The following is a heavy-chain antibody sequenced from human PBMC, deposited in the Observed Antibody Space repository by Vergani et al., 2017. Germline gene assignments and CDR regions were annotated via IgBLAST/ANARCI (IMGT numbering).Heavy chain of an antibody. J-gene: IGHJ6*03. Sequence: EVQLLESGGNLVQPGGSLRLSCAASGFTFTNFAMTWVRQAPGEGLEWVSGISGSGGFTYYADSVKGRFTISRDNARNILYLQMNSLRVDDTAVYYCVRYYRPWDQYSYYMDAWGKGTTVTVAS. CDR1: GFTFTNFA. V-gene: IGHV3-23*01. CDR2: ISGSGGFT. CDR3: VRYYRPWDQYSYYMDA. D-gene: IGHD2-15*01.